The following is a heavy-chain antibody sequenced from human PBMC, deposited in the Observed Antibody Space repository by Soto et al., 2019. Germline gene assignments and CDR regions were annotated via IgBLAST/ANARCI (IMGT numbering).Heavy chain of an antibody. Sequence: GGSLRLSCAASGFTFSSDWMSWVRQAPGKGLEWVATIKQDGSENYNVDSVKGGSTISRVNAKNSLYLQMNSLRVDDTAVYFCAGDAVTRRSRGLWGFHYYYYMDVWGKGTTVTVSS. V-gene: IGHV3-7*01. CDR1: GFTFSSDW. CDR3: AGDAVTRRSRGLWGFHYYYYMDV. CDR2: IKQDGSEN. J-gene: IGHJ6*03. D-gene: IGHD2-21*01.